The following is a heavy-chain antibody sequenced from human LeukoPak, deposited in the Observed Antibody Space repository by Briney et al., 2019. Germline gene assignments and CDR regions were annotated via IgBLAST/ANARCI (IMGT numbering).Heavy chain of an antibody. CDR2: ISGDGATT. J-gene: IGHJ5*02. Sequence: GGSLRLSCAPSGFPFSSYAMTWVRQAPGKGLEWVSSISGDGATTYHADSVKGRFTISRDNAKNTVYQEISILGAEDPAVYYRARSFRSFKRCPLFLSFGPWGPGNLVNLFS. CDR1: GFPFSSYA. V-gene: IGHV3-23*01. D-gene: IGHD3/OR15-3a*01. CDR3: ARSFRSFKRCPLFLSFGP.